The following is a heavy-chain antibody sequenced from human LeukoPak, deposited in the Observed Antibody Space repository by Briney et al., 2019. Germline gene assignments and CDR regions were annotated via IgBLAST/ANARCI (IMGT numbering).Heavy chain of an antibody. D-gene: IGHD7-27*01. CDR2: IYYDGTKQ. V-gene: IGHV3-30*02. CDR1: GFTFSQYG. Sequence: GGSLRLSCIASGFTFSQYGIHWVRQAPGKGLEWVAFIYYDGTKQDYADSVKGRFTISRDNSKNTLYLQMNSLGSEDTAFYHCVKTAVVPITNWESDSWGQGTLVTVSS. CDR3: VKTAVVPITNWESDS. J-gene: IGHJ4*02.